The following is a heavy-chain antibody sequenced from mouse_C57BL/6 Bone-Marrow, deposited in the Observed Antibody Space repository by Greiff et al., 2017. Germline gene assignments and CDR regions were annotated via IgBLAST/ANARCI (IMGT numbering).Heavy chain of an antibody. J-gene: IGHJ3*01. CDR3: ARAHPLHYYGSSLFAD. Sequence: VQLQEPGAELARPGASVKLSCKASGYTFTSYGISWVKQRTGQGLEWIGEIYPRSGNTEYNEKFKGKATLTVDKSSSTAYMELRRLTSADSAVYFGARAHPLHYYGSSLFADWGQGTLVTVSA. V-gene: IGHV1-81*01. D-gene: IGHD1-1*01. CDR1: GYTFTSYG. CDR2: IYPRSGNT.